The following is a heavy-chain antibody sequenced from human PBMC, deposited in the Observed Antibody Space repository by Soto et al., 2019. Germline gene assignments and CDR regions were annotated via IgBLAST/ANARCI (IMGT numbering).Heavy chain of an antibody. D-gene: IGHD2-21*02. V-gene: IGHV2-5*02. CDR1: GFAFSPRGVG. CDR3: AHRHRVGTVTAGFDF. Sequence: XGPAPVTRTYTYTLTFSFYGFAFSPRGVGVWWVRQPPGKAPECLAAIYSDDHKRYNPSLQTRVSITKDTSKSQVVLTMTKMDPADTATYFCAHRHRVGTVTAGFDFWGQGILVTVSS. J-gene: IGHJ4*02. CDR2: IYSDDHK.